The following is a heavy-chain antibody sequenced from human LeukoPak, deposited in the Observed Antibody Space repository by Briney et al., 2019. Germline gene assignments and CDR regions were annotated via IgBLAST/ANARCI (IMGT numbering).Heavy chain of an antibody. CDR1: GFTFSSYD. CDR2: IGTAGDT. Sequence: PGGSLRLSCAASGFTFSSYDRHWVRQATGKGLEWVSAIGTAGDTYYPRSVKGRFTISRENAKNSLYLQMNSLRAGDTAVYYCARGASLRHFDYWGQGTLVTVSS. J-gene: IGHJ4*02. V-gene: IGHV3-13*01. D-gene: IGHD5/OR15-5a*01. CDR3: ARGASLRHFDY.